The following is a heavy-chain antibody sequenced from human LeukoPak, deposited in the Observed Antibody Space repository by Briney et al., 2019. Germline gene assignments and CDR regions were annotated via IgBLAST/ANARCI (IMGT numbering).Heavy chain of an antibody. CDR3: ARAWALYPDGHWFDP. Sequence: PGGSLRLSCAASGFTFSSYSMNWVRQAPGKGLEWVSSISSSSSYIYYADSVKGRFTISRDNAKNSLYLQMNSLRAEDTAVYYCARAWALYPDGHWFDPWGQGTLVTVSS. CDR2: ISSSSSYI. CDR1: GFTFSSYS. J-gene: IGHJ5*02. V-gene: IGHV3-21*01. D-gene: IGHD2-8*01.